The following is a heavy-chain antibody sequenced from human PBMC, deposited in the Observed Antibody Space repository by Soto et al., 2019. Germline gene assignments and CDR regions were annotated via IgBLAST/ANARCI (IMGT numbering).Heavy chain of an antibody. CDR1: GGTFRRYT. J-gene: IGHJ4*02. CDR3: ATTHFYETDGVFDYFDF. D-gene: IGHD3-22*01. V-gene: IGHV1-69*01. CDR2: ITPFLGTP. Sequence: QVHLVQSGPEVKRPGSSVKVSCKASGGTFRRYTLCWVRQAPGHGLEWMGGITPFLGTPNYAHKFQGRVTITADESTGTAYMDLGSLRAEDTAMYYCATTHFYETDGVFDYFDFWGQGTLVTVSS.